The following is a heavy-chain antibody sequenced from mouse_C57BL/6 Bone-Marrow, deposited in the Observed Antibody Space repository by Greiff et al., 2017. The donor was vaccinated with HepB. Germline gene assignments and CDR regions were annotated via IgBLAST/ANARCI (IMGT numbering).Heavy chain of an antibody. CDR2: IHPNSGST. CDR3: ARSCTVATDFDY. CDR1: GYTFTSYW. J-gene: IGHJ2*01. D-gene: IGHD1-1*02. Sequence: QVQLKQPGAELVKPGASVKLSCKASGYTFTSYWMHWVKQRPGQGLEWIGMIHPNSGSTNYNEKFKSKATLTVDKSSSTAYMQLSSLTSEDSAVYYCARSCTVATDFDYWGQGTTLTVSS. V-gene: IGHV1-64*01.